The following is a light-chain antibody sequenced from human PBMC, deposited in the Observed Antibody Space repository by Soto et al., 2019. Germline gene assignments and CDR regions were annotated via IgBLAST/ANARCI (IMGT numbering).Light chain of an antibody. J-gene: IGLJ2*01. V-gene: IGLV2-14*03. Sequence: QSVLAQPDSVSGSPGQSITISCTGTSSDIGAYNFVSWYQQHPGKAPKLMLYDVNIRPSGVSNRFSGSKSGNTASLTISWLQAEDEADYYCTSWTTSTTMIFGGGTKVTVL. CDR3: TSWTTSTTMI. CDR2: DVN. CDR1: SSDIGAYNF.